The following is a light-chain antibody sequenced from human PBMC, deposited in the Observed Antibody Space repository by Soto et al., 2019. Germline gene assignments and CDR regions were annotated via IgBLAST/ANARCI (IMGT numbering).Light chain of an antibody. Sequence: EVVLTQSPATLSLSPGERATLSCRSSENVRTFVDWYQQKPGKAHRLLIDDASNRATGITARFSGSGSGTDFTLTISTLEPEDFAVSYCQHNCHWPPCTFGQGTSVE. CDR1: ENVRTF. J-gene: IGKJ1*01. CDR3: QHNCHWPPCT. V-gene: IGKV3-11*01. CDR2: DAS.